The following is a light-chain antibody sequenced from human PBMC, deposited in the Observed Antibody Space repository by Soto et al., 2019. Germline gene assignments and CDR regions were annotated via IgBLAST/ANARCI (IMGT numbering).Light chain of an antibody. CDR2: RNN. CDR1: SSNIGSNT. V-gene: IGLV1-44*01. CDR3: AAWDDSLNGLV. Sequence: QSVLTQPPSASGTPGQRVTISCSGSSSNIGSNTVNWYQQLPGTAPKLLIYRNNQRPSGVPDRFSGSKSGTSASLAISGLQSGDEADYYCAAWDDSLNGLVFGGATKLTVL. J-gene: IGLJ2*01.